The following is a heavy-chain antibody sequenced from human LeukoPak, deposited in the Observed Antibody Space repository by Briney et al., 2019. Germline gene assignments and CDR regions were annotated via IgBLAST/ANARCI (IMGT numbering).Heavy chain of an antibody. CDR1: GFAFSSYW. V-gene: IGHV3-7*01. CDR3: ARDNCSGGSCYSRYYYYYMDV. D-gene: IGHD2-15*01. J-gene: IGHJ6*03. CDR2: IKQDGSEK. Sequence: PGGSLRLSCAASGFAFSSYWMSWVRQAPGKGLEWVANIKQDGSEKYYVDSVKGRFTISRDNAKNLLYLQMNSLRAEDTAVYYCARDNCSGGSCYSRYYYYYMDVWGKGTTVTVSS.